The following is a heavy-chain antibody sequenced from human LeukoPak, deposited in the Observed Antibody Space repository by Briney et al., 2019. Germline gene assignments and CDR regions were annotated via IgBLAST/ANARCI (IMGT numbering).Heavy chain of an antibody. Sequence: PGGSLRLSCAASGFTFSSYWMHWVRQAPGKGLVWVSRMNGDGSSTFYADSVKGRFTVSRDNAKSTLYLQMNILRAEDTAVYYCARSDWFDPWGQGTLVTVSS. V-gene: IGHV3-74*01. J-gene: IGHJ5*02. CDR2: MNGDGSST. CDR1: GFTFSSYW. CDR3: ARSDWFDP.